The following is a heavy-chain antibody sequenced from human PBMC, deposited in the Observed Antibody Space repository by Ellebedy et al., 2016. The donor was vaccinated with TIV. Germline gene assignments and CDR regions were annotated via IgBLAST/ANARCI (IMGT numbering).Heavy chain of an antibody. CDR2: ISSSGSTI. CDR1: GFTFSDYY. CDR3: ARWYSSGSQTLDY. D-gene: IGHD6-19*01. V-gene: IGHV3-11*04. J-gene: IGHJ4*02. Sequence: GESLKISCAASGFTFSDYYMSWIRQAPGKGLEWVSYISSSGSTIYYADSVKGRFTISRDNAKNSLYLQMNSLRAEDTAVYYCARWYSSGSQTLDYWGQGTLVTVSS.